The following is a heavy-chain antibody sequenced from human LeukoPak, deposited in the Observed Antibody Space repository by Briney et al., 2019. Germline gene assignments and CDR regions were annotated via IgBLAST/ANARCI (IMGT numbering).Heavy chain of an antibody. D-gene: IGHD1-1*01. Sequence: PSETLSLTCAVYGGSFSGYYWSWIRQPPGKGLEWIGEINHSGSTNYNPSLKSRVTMSVDTSKNQFSLKLSSVTAADTAVYYCARGSYELERGSPYYMDVWGKGTTVTVSS. CDR3: ARGSYELERGSPYYMDV. J-gene: IGHJ6*03. CDR2: INHSGST. CDR1: GGSFSGYY. V-gene: IGHV4-34*01.